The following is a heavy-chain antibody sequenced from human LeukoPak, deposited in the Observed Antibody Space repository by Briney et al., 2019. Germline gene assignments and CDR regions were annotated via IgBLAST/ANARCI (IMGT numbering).Heavy chain of an antibody. D-gene: IGHD6-13*01. CDR2: FSAYNGNA. Sequence: VASVKVSCKASGYTFTNYGITWVRQAPGQGLEWLGWFSAYNGNANYAQKLQGRVTMTTDTSTSTAYMELRSLRSDDTAVYYCAREVSSSWGDWYFDLWGRGTLVTVSS. V-gene: IGHV1-18*01. CDR1: GYTFTNYG. CDR3: AREVSSSWGDWYFDL. J-gene: IGHJ2*01.